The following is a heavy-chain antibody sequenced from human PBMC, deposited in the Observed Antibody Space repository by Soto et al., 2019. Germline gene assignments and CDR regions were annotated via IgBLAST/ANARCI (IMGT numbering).Heavy chain of an antibody. Sequence: QLQLQESGPGLVKPSETLSLTCTVSGGSISSSSYYWGWIRQPPGKGLEWIGSIYYSGSTYYNPSXXSXVNXSVDTSKNQFSLKLSSVTAADTAVYYCAPLGGLGIWGQGTMVTVSS. D-gene: IGHD3-16*01. J-gene: IGHJ3*02. CDR3: APLGGLGI. V-gene: IGHV4-39*01. CDR2: IYYSGST. CDR1: GGSISSSSYY.